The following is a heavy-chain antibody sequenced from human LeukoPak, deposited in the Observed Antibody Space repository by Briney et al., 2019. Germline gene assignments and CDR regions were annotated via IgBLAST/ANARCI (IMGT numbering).Heavy chain of an antibody. J-gene: IGHJ5*02. CDR3: ARDCSSSTCQDL. D-gene: IGHD2-2*01. CDR1: GFTVNSNY. V-gene: IGHV3-66*01. Sequence: GGSLRLSCAASGFTVNSNYMTWVRQAPGKGLEWVSFIWSGSTTYYADSVKGRFSVSRDNSKNTLFLQMNSLRVEDTALYYCARDCSSSTCQDLWGQGTLVTVSS. CDR2: IWSGSTT.